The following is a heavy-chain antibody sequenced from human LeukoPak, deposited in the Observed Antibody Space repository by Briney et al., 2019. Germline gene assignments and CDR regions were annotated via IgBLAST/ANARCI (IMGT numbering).Heavy chain of an antibody. CDR2: ISYDGGNE. CDR1: GFTFITYG. D-gene: IGHD4-23*01. V-gene: IGHV3-30*18. Sequence: PGGSLRLSCATSGFTFITYGMHWVRQAPGKGLEWVAVISYDGGNEHYADSVKGRFTISRDNSKNTLYLQMNSLRSDDTAVYYCAKEPTQYGGLYYFDYWGQGSLVTVSS. CDR3: AKEPTQYGGLYYFDY. J-gene: IGHJ4*02.